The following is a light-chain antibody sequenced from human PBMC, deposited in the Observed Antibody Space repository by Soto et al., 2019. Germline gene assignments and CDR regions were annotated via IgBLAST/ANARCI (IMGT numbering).Light chain of an antibody. Sequence: QSALTQPASVSGSPGQSINISCTGTSRDVGGYNYVSWYQQHPGKAPKLMLYEVSNRPSGVSDRFSGSRSGNTASLTISGLQAEDESDYDCISYISRSTWVFGGGTKLTVL. V-gene: IGLV2-14*01. J-gene: IGLJ3*02. CDR2: EVS. CDR1: SRDVGGYNY. CDR3: ISYISRSTWV.